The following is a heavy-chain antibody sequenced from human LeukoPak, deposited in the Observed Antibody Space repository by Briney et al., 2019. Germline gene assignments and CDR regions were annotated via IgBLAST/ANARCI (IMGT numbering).Heavy chain of an antibody. CDR2: INSDGSST. CDR3: AREWDTAMVTGFDY. D-gene: IGHD5-18*01. V-gene: IGHV3-74*01. J-gene: IGHJ4*02. CDR1: GFTFSSYW. Sequence: GGSLRLSCAASGFTFSSYWMHWVRQAPGKGLVWVSRINSDGSSTSYADSVKGRFTISRDNAKNTLYLQMNSLRDEDTAVYYCAREWDTAMVTGFDYWGQGTLVTVSS.